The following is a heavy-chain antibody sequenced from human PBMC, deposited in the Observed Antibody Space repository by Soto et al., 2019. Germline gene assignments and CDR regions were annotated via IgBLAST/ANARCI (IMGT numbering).Heavy chain of an antibody. CDR3: ARGRTVRNYADDSSDYFYFFDY. Sequence: SETLSLTCTVSGDSISTFYWGWMRQSPGKELEWIGYVYYTGSTNYNPSLKSRVTISVDRSKNQFSLKLTPANAADTAVYYCARGRTVRNYADDSSDYFYFFDYWGQGTQVTVSS. D-gene: IGHD3-22*01. CDR1: GDSISTFY. V-gene: IGHV4-59*01. J-gene: IGHJ4*02. CDR2: VYYTGST.